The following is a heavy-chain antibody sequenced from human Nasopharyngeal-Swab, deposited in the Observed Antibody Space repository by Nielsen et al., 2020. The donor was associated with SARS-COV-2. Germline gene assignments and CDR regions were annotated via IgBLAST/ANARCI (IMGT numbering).Heavy chain of an antibody. J-gene: IGHJ3*02. V-gene: IGHV3-69-1*01. CDR3: ARDIITGTIVGAFDI. D-gene: IGHD1-7*01. Sequence: VRLAPGKGLEWVSYISSSSTIYYADSVKGRFTISRDNAKNSLYLQMNSLRAEDTAVYYCARDIITGTIVGAFDIWGQGTMVTVSS. CDR2: ISSSSTI.